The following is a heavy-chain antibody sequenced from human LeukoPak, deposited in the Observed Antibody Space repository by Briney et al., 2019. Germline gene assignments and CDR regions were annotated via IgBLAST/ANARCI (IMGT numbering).Heavy chain of an antibody. J-gene: IGHJ2*01. V-gene: IGHV1-8*01. CDR1: VCTLTNFD. CDR3: ARGRRGSSGPWSWYLDL. D-gene: IGHD3-22*01. CDR2: MNFNSGNT. Sequence: SVKVSFKASVCTLTNFDINGVGQATGQGREWMGWMNFNSGNTGYAQEFQGRVRMTRDTYIGTAYMELTNLRSEDTAVYYCARGRRGSSGPWSWYLDLWGRGTLVTASS.